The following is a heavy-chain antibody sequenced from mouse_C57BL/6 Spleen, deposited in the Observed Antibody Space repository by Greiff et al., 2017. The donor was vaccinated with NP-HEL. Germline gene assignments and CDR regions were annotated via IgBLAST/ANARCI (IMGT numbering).Heavy chain of an antibody. CDR2: ISSGSSTI. CDR3: ARDYYGSSYEALFAY. V-gene: IGHV5-17*01. D-gene: IGHD1-1*01. CDR1: GFTFSDYG. J-gene: IGHJ3*01. Sequence: EVQRVESGGGLVKPGGSLKLSCAASGFTFSDYGMHWVRQAPEKGLEWVAYISSGSSTIYYADTVKGRFTISRDNAKNTLFLQMTSLRSEDTAMYYCARDYYGSSYEALFAYWGQGTLVTVSA.